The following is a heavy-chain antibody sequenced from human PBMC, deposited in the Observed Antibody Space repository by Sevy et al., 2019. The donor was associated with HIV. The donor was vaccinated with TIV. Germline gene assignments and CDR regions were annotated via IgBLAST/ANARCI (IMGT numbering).Heavy chain of an antibody. CDR3: ARSGSGFSARKFDS. D-gene: IGHD3-3*01. CDR1: GDSISSNSAI. J-gene: IGHJ4*02. V-gene: IGHV6-1*01. CDR2: TYYRSKWYS. Sequence: QSQTLSLTCDISGDSISSNSAIWNWIRQSPSRGLEWLGRTYYRSKWYSDSAVSGKGRLTVSPDTSKNQFSLRLNFVTPEDTALYVCARSGSGFSARKFDSWGQGTLVTVSS.